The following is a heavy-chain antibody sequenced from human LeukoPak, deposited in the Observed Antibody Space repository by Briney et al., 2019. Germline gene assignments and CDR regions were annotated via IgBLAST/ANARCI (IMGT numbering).Heavy chain of an antibody. Sequence: SGGSLRLSCAASGFTFSSYAMHWVRQAPGKGLEWVAVISYDGSNKYYADSVKGRFTISRDNSKNTLYLQMNSLRAEDTAVYYCARVVWGSYRYFDYWGQGTLVTVSS. CDR3: ARVVWGSYRYFDY. J-gene: IGHJ4*02. CDR2: ISYDGSNK. CDR1: GFTFSSYA. V-gene: IGHV3-30*04. D-gene: IGHD3-16*02.